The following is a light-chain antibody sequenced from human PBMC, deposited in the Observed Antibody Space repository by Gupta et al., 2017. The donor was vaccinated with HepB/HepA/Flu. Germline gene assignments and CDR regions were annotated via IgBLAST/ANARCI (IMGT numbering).Light chain of an antibody. V-gene: IGKV1-39*01. Sequence: DIQMTQSPSSLSASVGDRVTITCRASQNIRTYLNSYQQKPAKAPKLRISAASSLQSGVPSRFSGSGSETDFTLTISSLQPEDFATYYCQQSYSTPRTFGQGTKVEIK. CDR2: AAS. CDR3: QQSYSTPRT. CDR1: QNIRTY. J-gene: IGKJ1*01.